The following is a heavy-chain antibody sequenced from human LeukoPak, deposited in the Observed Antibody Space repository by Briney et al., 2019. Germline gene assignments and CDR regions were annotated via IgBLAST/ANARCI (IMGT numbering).Heavy chain of an antibody. CDR3: ARVPAILRVATPDP. D-gene: IGHD4-23*01. V-gene: IGHV4-39*01. J-gene: IGHJ2*01. Sequence: SETLSLTCTVSGGSVSSATDYWGWIRQPPGRGLEWIGTIYYSGTTFYNPSLKSRVTISVDTSRNQFSLKLNSVTAADTALYYCARVPAILRVATPDPWGRGTLVTVSS. CDR1: GGSVSSATDY. CDR2: IYYSGTT.